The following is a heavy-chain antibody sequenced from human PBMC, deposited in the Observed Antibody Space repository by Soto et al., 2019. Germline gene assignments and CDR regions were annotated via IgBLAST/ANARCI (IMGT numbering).Heavy chain of an antibody. J-gene: IGHJ4*02. CDR3: ARDYWGHDYGDYVGDY. V-gene: IGHV4-4*02. CDR1: GGSISSSNW. Sequence: SETLSLTCAVSGGSISSSNWWSWVRQPPGKGLEWIGEIYHSGSTNYNPSLKSRVTISVDKSKNQFSLKLSSVTAADTAVYYCARDYWGHDYGDYVGDYWGQGTLVTVSS. CDR2: IYHSGST. D-gene: IGHD4-17*01.